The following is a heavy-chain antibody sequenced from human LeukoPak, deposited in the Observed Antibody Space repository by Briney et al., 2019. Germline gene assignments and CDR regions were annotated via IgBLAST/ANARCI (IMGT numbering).Heavy chain of an antibody. V-gene: IGHV4-31*03. CDR3: ASLVTYFDN. Sequence: ASQTLSLTCTVSGVSISSGAYFWNWIRQHPEKGLEWIGYIHYRGSNYTNPSLKSRVTMSVDTSKNQFSLKLSSVTAANSAFYYCASLVTYFDNWGQGTMVTVSS. D-gene: IGHD4-11*01. J-gene: IGHJ4*02. CDR2: IHYRGSN. CDR1: GVSISSGAYF.